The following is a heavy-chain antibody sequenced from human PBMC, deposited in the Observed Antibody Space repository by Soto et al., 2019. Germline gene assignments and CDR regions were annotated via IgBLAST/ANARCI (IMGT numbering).Heavy chain of an antibody. J-gene: IGHJ4*02. CDR3: ARDDMVSGWFNDY. Sequence: EVQLVESGGGLVKPGGSLRLSCAASGFTFSSYSMNWVRQAPGKGLEWVSSISSSSSYIYYADSVKGRFTISRDNAKNSLYLQMNSLRAEDTAVYYCARDDMVSGWFNDYWGQGTLVTVSS. D-gene: IGHD6-19*01. CDR1: GFTFSSYS. V-gene: IGHV3-21*01. CDR2: ISSSSSYI.